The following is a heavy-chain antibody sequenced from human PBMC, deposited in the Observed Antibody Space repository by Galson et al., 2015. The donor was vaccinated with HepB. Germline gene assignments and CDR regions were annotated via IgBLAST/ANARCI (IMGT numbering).Heavy chain of an antibody. CDR2: ISAYNGNT. J-gene: IGHJ4*02. Sequence: SVKVSCKASGYTFTSYGISWVRQAPGQGLEWMGWISAYNGNTNYAQKLQGRVTMTTDTSTSTAYMELRSLRSDDTAAYYCARDLGGGYSYGLVYPGTRYYFDYWGQGTLVTVSS. D-gene: IGHD5-18*01. CDR3: ARDLGGGYSYGLVYPGTRYYFDY. CDR1: GYTFTSYG. V-gene: IGHV1-18*01.